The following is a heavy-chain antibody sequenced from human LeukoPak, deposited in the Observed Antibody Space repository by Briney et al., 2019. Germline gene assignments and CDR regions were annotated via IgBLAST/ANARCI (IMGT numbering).Heavy chain of an antibody. J-gene: IGHJ4*02. D-gene: IGHD6-19*01. CDR2: ISAYNGNT. V-gene: IGHV1-18*01. Sequence: MGWISAYNGNTNYAQKLQGRVTMTTDTSTSTEYMELRSVRSDDTAVYYCARALTAIAVAGTNDYWGQGTLVTVSS. CDR3: ARALTAIAVAGTNDY.